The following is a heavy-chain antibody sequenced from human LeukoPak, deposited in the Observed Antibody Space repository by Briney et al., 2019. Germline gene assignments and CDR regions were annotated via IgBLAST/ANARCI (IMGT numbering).Heavy chain of an antibody. CDR3: ARDNDWAFHY. Sequence: PGRSLRLSCAASGFTFSNYVMSWVRQAPGKGLEWVSYINHNGEMIFYPDFVKGRFTISRDNAKNSLYLQMNSLRDEDTAVYYCARDNDWAFHYWGQGTLVTVSS. J-gene: IGHJ4*02. CDR2: INHNGEMI. CDR1: GFTFSNYV. V-gene: IGHV3-48*02. D-gene: IGHD3-9*01.